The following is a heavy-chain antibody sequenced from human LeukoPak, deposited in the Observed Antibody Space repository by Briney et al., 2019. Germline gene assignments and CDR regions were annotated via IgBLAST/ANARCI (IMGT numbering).Heavy chain of an antibody. Sequence: HVASVKVSCKASGYTFTSYYMHWVRQAPGQGLEWMGIINPSGGSTSYAQKFQGRVTMTRDMSTSTVYMELSSLRSEDTAVYYCARVRSYCGGDCCYSPYFDYWGQGTLVTVSS. D-gene: IGHD2-21*02. CDR2: INPSGGST. J-gene: IGHJ4*02. CDR3: ARVRSYCGGDCCYSPYFDY. CDR1: GYTFTSYY. V-gene: IGHV1-46*01.